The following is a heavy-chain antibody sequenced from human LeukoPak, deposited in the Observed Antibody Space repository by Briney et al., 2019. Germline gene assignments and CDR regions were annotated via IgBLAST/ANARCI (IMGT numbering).Heavy chain of an antibody. V-gene: IGHV1-8*01. Sequence: GASVKVSCKASGYTFTSYDINWVRQATGQGLEWMGWMNPNSGNTGYAQKFQGRVTMTRNTSISTAYMELSSLRSEDTAVYYCARVGYYYDSSGYSHYYYYYGMDVWGQGTTVTVSS. CDR1: GYTFTSYD. D-gene: IGHD3-22*01. CDR3: ARVGYYYDSSGYSHYYYYYGMDV. J-gene: IGHJ6*02. CDR2: MNPNSGNT.